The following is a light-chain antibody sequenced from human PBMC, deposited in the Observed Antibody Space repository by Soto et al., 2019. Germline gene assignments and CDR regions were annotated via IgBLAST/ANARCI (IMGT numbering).Light chain of an antibody. CDR1: SSDVGGYNY. CDR3: SSYASSSTLVL. J-gene: IGLJ2*01. CDR2: EVS. V-gene: IGLV2-14*01. Sequence: QSVLTQPASVSGSPGQSITISCTGTSSDVGGYNYVSWYQQHPGKAPKLMIYEVSNRPSGVSNRFSGSKSGNTASLTISGLLAEDEADYYCSSYASSSTLVLFGGGTKVTVL.